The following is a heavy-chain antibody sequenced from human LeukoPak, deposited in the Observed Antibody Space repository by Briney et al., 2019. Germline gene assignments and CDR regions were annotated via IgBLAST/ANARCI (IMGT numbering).Heavy chain of an antibody. CDR3: ARHDWFDP. CDR2: ISGTGGTT. J-gene: IGHJ5*02. D-gene: IGHD3-3*01. CDR1: GFTFSSYG. V-gene: IGHV3-23*01. Sequence: GGSLRLSCAASGFTFSSYGMSWVRQAPGKGLEWVSAISGTGGTTYYADSVKGRFTISRDNSKNILYLQMNSLRAEDTAVYYCARHDWFDPWGQGTLVTVSS.